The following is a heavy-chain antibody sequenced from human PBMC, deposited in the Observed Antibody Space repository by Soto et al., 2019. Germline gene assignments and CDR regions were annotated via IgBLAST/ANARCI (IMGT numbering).Heavy chain of an antibody. CDR1: GGSISTYY. J-gene: IGHJ4*02. CDR2: IHYSGST. V-gene: IGHV4-59*08. Sequence: SETLSLTCAVSGGSISTYYRSWIRQPPGKGLEWIGYIHYSGSTDYNPSLKSRVTISVDTSKNHFSLKVSSVTAADTAVYYCVRSPFTYYFDYWGQGTLVTVSS. D-gene: IGHD3-16*01. CDR3: VRSPFTYYFDY.